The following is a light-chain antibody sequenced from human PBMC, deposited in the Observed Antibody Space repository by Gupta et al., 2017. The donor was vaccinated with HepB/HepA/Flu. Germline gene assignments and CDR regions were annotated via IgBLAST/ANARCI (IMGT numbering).Light chain of an antibody. J-gene: IGKJ5*01. CDR2: AAS. CDR1: QSISSY. V-gene: IGKV1-39*01. CDR3: QQPYSTPIT. Sequence: MQMTESPSSLSASVADRVTITCRASQSISSYLTWYQQKPGKAPKLLIYAASSLQSGVPSRFSGSGSWTYFTLTISSLQPVDFATYYCQQPYSTPITFGQGTXLEMK.